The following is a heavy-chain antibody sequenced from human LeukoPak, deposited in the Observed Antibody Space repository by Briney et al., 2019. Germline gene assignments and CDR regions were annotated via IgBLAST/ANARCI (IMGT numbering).Heavy chain of an antibody. J-gene: IGHJ4*02. D-gene: IGHD1-14*01. CDR1: GYSISSGYF. CDR2: MSHSGNT. CDR3: ARVDNRASVGY. V-gene: IGHV4-38-2*02. Sequence: SETLSLTCTVSGYSISSGYFWGCIRQPPGKGLEWIGYMSHSGNTYYNPSLESRLSMSVDTSKNQFSLKLTSVTAADTAVYYRARVDNRASVGYWGQGTLVTVSS.